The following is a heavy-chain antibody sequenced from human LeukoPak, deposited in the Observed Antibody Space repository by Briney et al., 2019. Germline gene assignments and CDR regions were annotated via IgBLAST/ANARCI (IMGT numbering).Heavy chain of an antibody. CDR1: GYSISSGYY. J-gene: IGHJ4*02. CDR2: IYHSGRT. Sequence: SETLSLTCTVSGYSISSGYYWGWIRQPPGKGLEWIGSIYHSGRTFYNPSLKSRVSLSIDMSRTYFSLILKSVSAADTAVYYCARTKGRAVGQTAFQYWGQGTLVTVSA. V-gene: IGHV4-38-2*02. CDR3: ARTKGRAVGQTAFQY. D-gene: IGHD1-26*01.